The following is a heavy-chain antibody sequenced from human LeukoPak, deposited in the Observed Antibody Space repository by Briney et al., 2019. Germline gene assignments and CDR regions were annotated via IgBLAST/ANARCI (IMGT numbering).Heavy chain of an antibody. J-gene: IGHJ4*02. CDR3: TREGPGLRYFDWLLIFDY. D-gene: IGHD3-9*01. V-gene: IGHV3-49*04. CDR1: GFTFGDYA. CDR2: IRSKAYGGTT. Sequence: GGSLRLSCTASGFTFGDYAMSWVRQAPGKGLEWLGFIRSKAYGGTTEYAASVKGRFTISRDDSKSIAYLQMNSLKTEDTAVYYCTREGPGLRYFDWLLIFDYWGQGTLVTVSS.